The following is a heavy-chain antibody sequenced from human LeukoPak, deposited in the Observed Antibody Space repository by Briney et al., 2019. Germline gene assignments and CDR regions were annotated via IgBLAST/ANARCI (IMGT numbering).Heavy chain of an antibody. CDR2: INPSGGST. CDR1: GYTFTSYY. Sequence: ASVNVSCTASGYTFTSYYMHWVRQAPGQGLEWMGIINPSGGSTSYAQKFQGRVTMTRDTSTSTVYMELSSLRSEDTAVYYCARDQTTMVSGGFDPGGQGTLVTVSS. D-gene: IGHD3-10*01. J-gene: IGHJ5*02. CDR3: ARDQTTMVSGGFDP. V-gene: IGHV1-46*01.